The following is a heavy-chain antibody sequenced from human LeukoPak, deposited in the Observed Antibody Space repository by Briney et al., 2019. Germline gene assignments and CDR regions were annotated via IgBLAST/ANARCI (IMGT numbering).Heavy chain of an antibody. V-gene: IGHV1-46*01. D-gene: IGHD3-3*01. Sequence: ASVKVSCKASGYTFTSYYMHWVRQAPGQGLEWMGIINPSGGSTSYAQKFQGRITITRNTSISTAYMELSSLRSEDTAVYYCARGPRYYDFWSGYYTTWFDPWGQGTLVTVSS. CDR3: ARGPRYYDFWSGYYTTWFDP. J-gene: IGHJ5*02. CDR1: GYTFTSYY. CDR2: INPSGGST.